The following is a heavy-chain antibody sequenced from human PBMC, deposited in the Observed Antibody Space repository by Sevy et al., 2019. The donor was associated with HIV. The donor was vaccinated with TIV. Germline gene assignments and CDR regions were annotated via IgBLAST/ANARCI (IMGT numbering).Heavy chain of an antibody. CDR2: INYSGST. D-gene: IGHD2-2*02. CDR1: GGSFSTYY. V-gene: IGHV4-34*01. Sequence: SETLSLTCAVYGGSFSTYYWTWIRQPPGKGLEWIGEINYSGSTNYNPSLKSRVSISVDTSKNQFSLNLSSVTAADTAMYYRAGYIPTSDSLSDYAMDVWGQGTTVTVSS. CDR3: AGYIPTSDSLSDYAMDV. J-gene: IGHJ6*02.